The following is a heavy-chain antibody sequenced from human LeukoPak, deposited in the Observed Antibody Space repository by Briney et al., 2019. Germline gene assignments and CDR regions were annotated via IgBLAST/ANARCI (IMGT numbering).Heavy chain of an antibody. J-gene: IGHJ4*02. CDR1: GFTFSSYG. V-gene: IGHV3-30*18. D-gene: IGHD3-10*01. CDR2: ISYDGSNK. CDR3: AKEPHYYGSGSLIPGPFDY. Sequence: GRSLRLSCAASGFTFSSYGMHWVRQAPGKGLEWVAVISYDGSNKYYADSVKGRFTISRDNSKNTLYLQMNSLRAEDTAVYYCAKEPHYYGSGSLIPGPFDYWGQGTLVTVSS.